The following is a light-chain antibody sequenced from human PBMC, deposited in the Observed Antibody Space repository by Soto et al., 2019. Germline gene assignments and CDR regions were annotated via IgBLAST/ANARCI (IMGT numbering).Light chain of an antibody. CDR3: HQYATSPALT. CDR2: GAS. V-gene: IGKV3-20*01. CDR1: QSISNNY. J-gene: IGKJ4*01. Sequence: EIVLTQSPGTLSLSPGERATLSCRASQSISNNYLAWYQQKPGQAPRLLIYGASSRATGIPDRFSGSGSGTDFSLTISRLEPEDFAVYYCHQYATSPALTFGGATKVDIK.